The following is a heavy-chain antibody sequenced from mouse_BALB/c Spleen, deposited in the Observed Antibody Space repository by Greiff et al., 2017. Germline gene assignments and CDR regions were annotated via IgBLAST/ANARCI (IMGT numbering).Heavy chain of an antibody. CDR1: GYTFTSYN. CDR3: AREINYAMDY. Sequence: LQQPGAELVKPGASVKMSCKASGYTFTSYNMHWVKQTPGQGLEWIGAIYPGNGDTSYNQKFKGKATLTADKSSSTAYMQLSSLTSEDSAVYYCAREINYAMDYWGQGTSVTVSS. CDR2: IYPGNGDT. J-gene: IGHJ4*01. D-gene: IGHD2-4*01. V-gene: IGHV1-12*01.